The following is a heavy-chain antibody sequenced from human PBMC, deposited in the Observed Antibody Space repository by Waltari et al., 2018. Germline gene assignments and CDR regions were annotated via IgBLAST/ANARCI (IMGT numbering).Heavy chain of an antibody. CDR1: GGSIPSGSPY. Sequence: QVHLQESGPGLVEASETLSLTCTVSGGSIPSGSPYWSWIRQHPGKGLEWIGFIHYSGYTEYNPDLDSRVTISQDTSKNQISLNLRSLAGADSAVYYRARDRPCIDGVCYQYWYFDLWGQGTLVTVSS. V-gene: IGHV4-31*03. CDR3: ARDRPCIDGVCYQYWYFDL. CDR2: IHYSGYT. J-gene: IGHJ2*01. D-gene: IGHD2-8*01.